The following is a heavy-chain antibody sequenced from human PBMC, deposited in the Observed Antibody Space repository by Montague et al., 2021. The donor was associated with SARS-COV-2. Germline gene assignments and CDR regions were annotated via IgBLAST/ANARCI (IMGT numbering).Heavy chain of an antibody. CDR3: AHLIRYYDIFTGIPFDY. D-gene: IGHD3-9*01. Sequence: VKPTQTLTLTCTFSGFSLSTPNVGVGWIRQPPGKALEWVAVIYSNDEKRYSPSLRSRLTITKDTAKNQVVLSLTYEDPVDTATYYCAHLIRYYDIFTGIPFDYWGQGSQVTVSS. V-gene: IGHV2-5*01. CDR2: IYSNDEK. J-gene: IGHJ4*02. CDR1: GFSLSTPNVG.